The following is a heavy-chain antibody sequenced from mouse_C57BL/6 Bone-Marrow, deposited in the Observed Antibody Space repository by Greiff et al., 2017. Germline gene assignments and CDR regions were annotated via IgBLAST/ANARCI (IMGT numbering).Heavy chain of an antibody. J-gene: IGHJ2*01. Sequence: VQLQQSGAELVRPGASVKLSCTASGFNIKDDYMHWVNQRPEQGLEWIGWIDPENGDTEYASKFQGKATITADTSSNTAYLQLSSLTSEDTAVYYCTTNWALNFDYWGQGTTLTVSS. D-gene: IGHD4-1*01. CDR1: GFNIKDDY. CDR2: IDPENGDT. CDR3: TTNWALNFDY. V-gene: IGHV14-4*01.